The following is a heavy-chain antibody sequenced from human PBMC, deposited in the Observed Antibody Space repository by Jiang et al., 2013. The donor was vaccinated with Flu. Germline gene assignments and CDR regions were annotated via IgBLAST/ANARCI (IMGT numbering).Heavy chain of an antibody. CDR1: SYA. Sequence: SYAINWVRQALDKGLSGWRDHRYVWDTNYAQKFQGRVKISAEEITSTAYMELNSLTSEDTAVYYCARSVSYHYNYMDVWGTGTTVTXSS. CDR3: ARSVSYHYNYMDV. V-gene: IGHV1-69*01. CDR2: HRYVWDT. J-gene: IGHJ6*03.